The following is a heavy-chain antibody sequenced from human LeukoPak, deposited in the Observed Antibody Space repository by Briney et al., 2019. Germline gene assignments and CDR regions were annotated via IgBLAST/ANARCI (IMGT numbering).Heavy chain of an antibody. J-gene: IGHJ5*02. D-gene: IGHD6-13*01. CDR2: ISGRSSHI. Sequence: GGSLRLSRTASGFTFSDYDMNWVRQAPGKGLEWVSSISGRSSHIYYADSVKGRFTISRDNAKNSLYLQMNSLRDEDTAVYYCGRAFPPLRTAAAGDLWGQGTLVTVSS. CDR1: GFTFSDYD. V-gene: IGHV3-21*06. CDR3: GRAFPPLRTAAAGDL.